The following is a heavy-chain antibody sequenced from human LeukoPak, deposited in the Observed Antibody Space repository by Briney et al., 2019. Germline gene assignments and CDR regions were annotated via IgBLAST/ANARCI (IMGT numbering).Heavy chain of an antibody. D-gene: IGHD1-26*01. J-gene: IGHJ4*02. CDR3: ARDRPVGARTFTTNDY. CDR1: GYTFTGYY. V-gene: IGHV1-2*06. CDR2: INPNSGGT. Sequence: ASVKVSCKASGYTFTGYYMHWVRQAPGQGLEWMGRINPNSGGTNYAQKFQGRVTMTRDASISTAYMELSRLRSDDTAVYYCARDRPVGARTFTTNDYWGQGTLVTVSS.